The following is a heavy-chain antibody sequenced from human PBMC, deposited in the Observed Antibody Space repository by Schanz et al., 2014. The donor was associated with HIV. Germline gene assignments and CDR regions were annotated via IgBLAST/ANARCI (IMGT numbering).Heavy chain of an antibody. CDR3: AKDRIMMVTFRGFDY. J-gene: IGHJ4*02. CDR2: INWNGDTT. Sequence: EVQLLEFGGGLVRPGESLRLSCLASGFTFNNYAMSWVRQAPGKGLEWVAVINWNGDTTYYADSVKGRFTISRDNSNNVLFLHMPTLRADDTAVYFCAKDRIMMVTFRGFDYWGQGILVTVSS. V-gene: IGHV3-23*01. CDR1: GFTFNNYA. D-gene: IGHD3-16*01.